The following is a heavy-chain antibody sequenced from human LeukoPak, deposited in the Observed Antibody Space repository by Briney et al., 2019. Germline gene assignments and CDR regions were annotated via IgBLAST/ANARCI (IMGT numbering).Heavy chain of an antibody. V-gene: IGHV1-18*01. CDR1: GYTFTSYG. CDR3: ARATRRKYCSSTSCPLDFDY. J-gene: IGHJ4*02. Sequence: ASVKVSCKASGYTFTSYGISWVRQAPGQGLEWMGWISAYNGNTNYAQKLQGRVTMTTDTSTSTAYMELRSLRSDDTAVYYCARATRRKYCSSTSCPLDFDYWGQGTLVTVSS. CDR2: ISAYNGNT. D-gene: IGHD2-2*01.